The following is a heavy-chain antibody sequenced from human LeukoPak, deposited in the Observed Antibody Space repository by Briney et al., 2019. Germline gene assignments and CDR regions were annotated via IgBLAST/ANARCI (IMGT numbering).Heavy chain of an antibody. Sequence: SVKVSCKASGGTFSSYAISWVRQAPGQGLEWMGGIIPIFGTANYAQKFQGRVTITADESTRTAYMELSSLRSEDTAVYYCARDKGEYYYDSSGYRDAFDIWGQGTMVTVSS. CDR3: ARDKGEYYYDSSGYRDAFDI. J-gene: IGHJ3*02. CDR2: IIPIFGTA. CDR1: GGTFSSYA. D-gene: IGHD3-22*01. V-gene: IGHV1-69*01.